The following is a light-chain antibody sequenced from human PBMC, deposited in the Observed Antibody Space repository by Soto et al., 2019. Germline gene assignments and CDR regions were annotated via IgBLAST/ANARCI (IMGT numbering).Light chain of an antibody. CDR2: TNN. V-gene: IGLV1-44*01. J-gene: IGLJ1*01. CDR1: SSNIESHS. Sequence: QSVLTQPPSASGTPWQRITISCYGSSSNIESHSVNWYQQVPGTAPKLLINTNNQRPSGVPDRFSGSKSGASASLAISGLQSEDEATYYCATWDDSRKGVFGTGTKVTVL. CDR3: ATWDDSRKGV.